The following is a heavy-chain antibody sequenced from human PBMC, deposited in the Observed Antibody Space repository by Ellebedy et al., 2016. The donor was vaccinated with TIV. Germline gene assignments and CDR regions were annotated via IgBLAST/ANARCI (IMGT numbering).Heavy chain of an antibody. CDR2: MNPNSGNT. Sequence: AASVKVSCKASGYTFTSYDINWVRQATGQGLEWMGWMNPNSGNTEYAPKFQGRVTMTRNTSITTAFMELSSLRSEDTAVYYCARGPFMITFGGVIMDVWGQGTTVTVSS. CDR1: GYTFTSYD. J-gene: IGHJ6*02. V-gene: IGHV1-8*01. CDR3: ARGPFMITFGGVIMDV. D-gene: IGHD3-16*02.